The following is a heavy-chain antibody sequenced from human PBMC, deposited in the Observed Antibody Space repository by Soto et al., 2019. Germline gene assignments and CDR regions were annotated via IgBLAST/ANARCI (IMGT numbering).Heavy chain of an antibody. D-gene: IGHD3-22*01. V-gene: IGHV4-31*03. Sequence: QVQLQESGPGLVQPSQTLSLTCTVSGGSIGSGAYYWSWIRLHPGEGLEWIGYIFDSGTTYYNPSLKRRATISVDTSKNQFSLKLSSVTAADTAVYYCARDYRGYSLFDSWGQGILVTVSS. CDR2: IFDSGTT. CDR3: ARDYRGYSLFDS. J-gene: IGHJ4*02. CDR1: GGSIGSGAYY.